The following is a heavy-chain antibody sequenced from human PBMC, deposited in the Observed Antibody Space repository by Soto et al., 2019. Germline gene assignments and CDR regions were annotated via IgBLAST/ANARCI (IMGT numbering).Heavy chain of an antibody. J-gene: IGHJ3*01. CDR1: GDSISDYY. V-gene: IGHV4-59*01. CDR2: IYYNGNT. D-gene: IGHD4-17*01. Sequence: QVQLLASGPGLVKPSETLSLTCTVSGDSISDYYWSWIRQPPGKGLEWIGYIYYNGNTNYNPSLKSRVTTSVDTSKNQFSLRLSSVTAADTALYYCARDVGGTVTLEAAFDFGGQGTMVTVS. CDR3: ARDVGGTVTLEAAFDF.